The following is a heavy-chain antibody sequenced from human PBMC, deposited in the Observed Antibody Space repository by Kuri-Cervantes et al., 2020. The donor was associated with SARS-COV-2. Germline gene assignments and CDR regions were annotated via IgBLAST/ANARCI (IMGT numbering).Heavy chain of an antibody. D-gene: IGHD4-23*01. CDR2: IIPIFGTA. V-gene: IGHV1-69*13. CDR3: ARGGGRLRWSRAYYYYMDV. J-gene: IGHJ6*03. Sequence: SVKVSCKASGYTFTSYGISWVRQAPGQGLEWMGGIIPIFGTANYAQKFQDRVTITADESTSTAYMELSSLRSEDTAVYYCARGGGRLRWSRAYYYYMDVWGKGTTVTVSS. CDR1: GYTFTSYG.